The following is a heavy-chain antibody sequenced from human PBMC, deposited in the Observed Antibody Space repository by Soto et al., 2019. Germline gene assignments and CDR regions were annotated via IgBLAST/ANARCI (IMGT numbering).Heavy chain of an antibody. V-gene: IGHV3-23*01. Sequence: PGGSLRLSCAASGFTFSSYAMSWVRQAPGKGLEWVSAISGSGGSTYYADSVKGRFTISRDNSKNTLYLQMNSLRAEDTAVYYCATRRELLWFGELDYWGQGTLVTVSS. J-gene: IGHJ4*02. CDR1: GFTFSSYA. CDR2: ISGSGGST. CDR3: ATRRELLWFGELDY. D-gene: IGHD3-10*01.